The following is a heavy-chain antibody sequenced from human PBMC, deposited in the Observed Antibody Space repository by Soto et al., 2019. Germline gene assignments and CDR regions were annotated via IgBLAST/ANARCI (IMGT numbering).Heavy chain of an antibody. CDR2: IDPSDSYT. CDR3: VRHAYYDSRTSHLSY. Sequence: PGESLKISCKGSGYSFTNYWISWVRQMPGKGLEWMGKIDPSDSYTNYSPSFQGHVTISADKSMSTAHLQWSGLKASDTAMYYCVRHAYYDSRTSHLSYWGQGTLVIVSS. J-gene: IGHJ4*02. V-gene: IGHV5-10-1*01. D-gene: IGHD3-10*01. CDR1: GYSFTNYW.